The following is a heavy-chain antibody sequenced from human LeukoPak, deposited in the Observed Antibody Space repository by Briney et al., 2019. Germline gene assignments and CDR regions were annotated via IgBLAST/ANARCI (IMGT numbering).Heavy chain of an antibody. D-gene: IGHD3-10*01. CDR3: ARDHPGLLGTFDP. J-gene: IGHJ5*02. Sequence: SETLSLTCTVSGGSISSYYWSWIRQPPGKGLEWIGYIYYSGSTNYNPSLKSRVTISVDTSKNQFSRKLSSVTAVYTAVYYWARDHPGLLGTFDPWGQGTLVTVSS. V-gene: IGHV4-59*12. CDR1: GGSISSYY. CDR2: IYYSGST.